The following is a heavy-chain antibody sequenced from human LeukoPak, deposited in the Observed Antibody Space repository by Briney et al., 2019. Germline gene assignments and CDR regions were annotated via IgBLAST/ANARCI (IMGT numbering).Heavy chain of an antibody. CDR3: TIKGGYDMDV. V-gene: IGHV3-7*01. D-gene: IGHD1-26*01. J-gene: IGHJ6*02. CDR2: IKPDGSVK. Sequence: GGSLRLSCAASGFTFSRSWMHWVRQAPGKGLEWVANIKPDGSVKYYVDSVKGRFTISRDNAKNSLYLQMNSLRAEDTAVYYCTIKGGYDMDVWGQGTTVTVSS. CDR1: GFTFSRSW.